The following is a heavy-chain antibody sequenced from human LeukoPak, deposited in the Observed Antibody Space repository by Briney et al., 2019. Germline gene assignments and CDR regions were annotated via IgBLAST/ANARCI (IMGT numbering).Heavy chain of an antibody. CDR2: FDPEDGET. CDR3: ARTPLEETDWSGYWSVFHYYGMDV. V-gene: IGHV1-24*01. D-gene: IGHD3-3*01. J-gene: IGHJ6*02. CDR1: GYTLTELS. Sequence: GASVKVSCKVSGYTLTELSMHWVRQAPGKGLEWMGGFDPEDGETIYAQKFQGRVTITADESTSTAYMELSSLRSEDTAVYYCARTPLEETDWSGYWSVFHYYGMDVWGQGTTVTVSS.